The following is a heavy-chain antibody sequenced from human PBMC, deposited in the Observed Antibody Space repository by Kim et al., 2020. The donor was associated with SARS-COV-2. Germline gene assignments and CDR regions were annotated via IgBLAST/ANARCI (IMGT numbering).Heavy chain of an antibody. D-gene: IGHD6-19*01. V-gene: IGHV3-48*03. CDR3: APLHFYSSAH. Sequence: EGSLRLSCTASGLNFYIQYMTWVRQAPGKGLEWVSFIGGSDGVVSYADSVRGRFAISRDNARNTVYLQMNNLRAEDTAIYYCAPLHFYSSAHWGQGTLVTVSS. J-gene: IGHJ4*02. CDR1: GLNFYIQY. CDR2: IGGSDGVV.